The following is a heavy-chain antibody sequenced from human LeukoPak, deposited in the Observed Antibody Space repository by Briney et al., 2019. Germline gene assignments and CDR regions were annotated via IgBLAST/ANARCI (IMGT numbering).Heavy chain of an antibody. V-gene: IGHV4-59*01. CDR1: GGSISSIY. D-gene: IGHD3-10*01. CDR2: IYYDGST. Sequence: SETLSLTCSVSGGSISSIYWSWIRQPPGKGLEWIGYIYYDGSTNYNPSLKSRVTISIDTSKNQFSLNLSSVTAADTAVYYCARDSYGVLDYWGQGTLVTVSS. J-gene: IGHJ4*02. CDR3: ARDSYGVLDY.